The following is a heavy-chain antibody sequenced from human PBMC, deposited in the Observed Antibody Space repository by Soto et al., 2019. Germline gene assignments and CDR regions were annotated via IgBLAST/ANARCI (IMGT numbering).Heavy chain of an antibody. V-gene: IGHV4-39*01. CDR3: ASQTDSSSLSLGAFDI. CDR1: GGSISSSSYY. J-gene: IGHJ3*02. CDR2: IYYSGST. D-gene: IGHD6-6*01. Sequence: QLQLQESCPGLVKPSETLSLTCTVSGGSISSSSYYWGWIRQPPGKGLEWIGSIYYSGSTYYNPSLKSRVTISVDTSKNQFSLKLSSVTAADTAVYYCASQTDSSSLSLGAFDIWGQGTMVTVSS.